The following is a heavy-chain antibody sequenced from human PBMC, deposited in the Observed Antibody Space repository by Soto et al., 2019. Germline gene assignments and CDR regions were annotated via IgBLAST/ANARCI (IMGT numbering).Heavy chain of an antibody. J-gene: IGHJ6*04. CDR3: AHSVWGSYYNHYYYGMEV. D-gene: IGHD3-10*01. CDR2: IIPIFGTA. CDR1: GGTFSSYA. V-gene: IGHV1-69*13. Sequence: SVTVSCKASGGTFSSYAISWVRQAPGQGLEWMGGIIPIFGTANYAQKFQGRVTITADESTSTAYMELSSLRSEDTAVYYCAHSVWGSYYNHYYYGMEVWGKGTTVTVSS.